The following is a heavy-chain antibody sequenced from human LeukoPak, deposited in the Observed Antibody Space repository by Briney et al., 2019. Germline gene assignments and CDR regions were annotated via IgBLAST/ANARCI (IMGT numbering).Heavy chain of an antibody. CDR2: IDWNGNSA. D-gene: IGHD6-19*01. Sequence: PGGSLRLSCAASGFTFDDYGVSWVRQEPGKGLEWVAGIDWNGNSAGYADSVKGRFTISRDNVKNSLYLQMNSLRAEDTALYYCARVEWLVPVPQYFQHWGQGTLVTVSS. CDR1: GFTFDDYG. J-gene: IGHJ1*01. CDR3: ARVEWLVPVPQYFQH. V-gene: IGHV3-20*04.